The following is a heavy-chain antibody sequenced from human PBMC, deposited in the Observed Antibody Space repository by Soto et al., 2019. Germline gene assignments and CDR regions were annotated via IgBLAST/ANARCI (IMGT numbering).Heavy chain of an antibody. CDR1: GGSISSYY. J-gene: IGHJ6*02. D-gene: IGHD6-19*01. V-gene: IGHV4-59*01. Sequence: PSETLSLTCTVSGGSISSYYWSWIRQPPGKGLEWIGYIYYSGSTNYNPSLKSRVTISVDTSKNQFSLKLSSVTAADTAVYYCARXQWLVRGTVYYYYGMDVWGQGTTVTVSS. CDR2: IYYSGST. CDR3: ARXQWLVRGTVYYYYGMDV.